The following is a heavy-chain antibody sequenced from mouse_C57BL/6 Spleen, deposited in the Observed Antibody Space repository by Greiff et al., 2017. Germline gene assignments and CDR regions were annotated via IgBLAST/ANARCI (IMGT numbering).Heavy chain of an antibody. V-gene: IGHV7-3*01. J-gene: IGHJ2*01. Sequence: EVQVVESGGGLVQPGGSLSLSCAASGFTFTDYYMSWVRQPPGKALEWLGFIRNKANGYTTEYSASVTGRFTISRDNSQSILYLQMNALRAEDSATYYCERYWREVFDYWGQGTTLTVSS. CDR3: ERYWREVFDY. CDR2: IRNKANGYTT. CDR1: GFTFTDYY.